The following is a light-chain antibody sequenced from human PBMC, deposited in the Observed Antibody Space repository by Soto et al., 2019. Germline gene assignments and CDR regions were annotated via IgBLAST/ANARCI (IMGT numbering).Light chain of an antibody. CDR2: EVS. CDR1: SSDVGGYNY. J-gene: IGLJ2*01. V-gene: IGLV2-8*01. CDR3: SSYAGSSNVV. Sequence: QSALTQPPSVSGSPGQSVTISCTGTSSDVGGYNYVSWYQQHPGKAPKLMIYEVSNRPSGVPDRFSGSKSGNTASLTVSGLQAEDEADYYCSSYAGSSNVVFGGGTKLTVL.